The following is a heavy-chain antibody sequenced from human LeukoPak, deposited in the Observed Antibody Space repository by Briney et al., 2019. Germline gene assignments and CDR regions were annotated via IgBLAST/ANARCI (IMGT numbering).Heavy chain of an antibody. Sequence: PGGSLRLSCAASGFTFSSYAMHWVRQAPGKGLEYVSAISSNGGSTYYANSVKGRFTISRDNSKNTLYLQMGSLRAEDMAVYYCAREGHPWYYDFWSGYTPYYYYYMDVWGKGTTVTVSS. J-gene: IGHJ6*03. D-gene: IGHD3-3*01. CDR2: ISSNGGST. V-gene: IGHV3-64*01. CDR1: GFTFSSYA. CDR3: AREGHPWYYDFWSGYTPYYYYYMDV.